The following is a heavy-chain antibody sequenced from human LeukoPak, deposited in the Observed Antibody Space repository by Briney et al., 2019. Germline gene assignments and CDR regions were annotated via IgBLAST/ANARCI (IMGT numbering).Heavy chain of an antibody. CDR2: IYSGGST. V-gene: IGHV3-66*01. CDR3: ARAPIRYFNWLVYYCGIDV. J-gene: IGHJ6*02. Sequence: GGSLRLSCAASGFTVSSHYMSWVRQAPGRGLEWVSVIYSGGSTYYADSVKGRFPITSDNSKNTLYLQMNSLRAEDTAVYYCARAPIRYFNWLVYYCGIDVCGEGAT. CDR1: GFTVSSHY. D-gene: IGHD3-9*01.